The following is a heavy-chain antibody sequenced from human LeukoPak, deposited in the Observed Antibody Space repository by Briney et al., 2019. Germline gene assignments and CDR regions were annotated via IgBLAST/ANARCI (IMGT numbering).Heavy chain of an antibody. CDR3: ARAYDSSGYKDY. J-gene: IGHJ4*02. Sequence: QPGGTLRLSCAASGFTFSIYGMSWVRQAPGKGLEWVSGVTSRGDDTYYADSVKGRFTISRDNAKNSLHLQMNSLRAEDTAVYYCARAYDSSGYKDYWGQGTLVTVSS. CDR2: VTSRGDDT. V-gene: IGHV3-23*01. CDR1: GFTFSIYG. D-gene: IGHD3-22*01.